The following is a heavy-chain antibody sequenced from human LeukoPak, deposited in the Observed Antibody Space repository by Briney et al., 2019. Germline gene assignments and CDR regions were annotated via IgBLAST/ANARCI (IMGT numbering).Heavy chain of an antibody. D-gene: IGHD6-19*01. Sequence: GGSLRLSCAASGFTFSSYEMNWVRQAPGKGLEWVSYISSSGSTIYYADSVKGRFTISRDNAKNSLYLQMNSLRAEDTAVYYCASGNIGYSSGWYRDYWGQGTLVTVSS. CDR3: ASGNIGYSSGWYRDY. CDR1: GFTFSSYE. J-gene: IGHJ4*02. CDR2: ISSSGSTI. V-gene: IGHV3-48*03.